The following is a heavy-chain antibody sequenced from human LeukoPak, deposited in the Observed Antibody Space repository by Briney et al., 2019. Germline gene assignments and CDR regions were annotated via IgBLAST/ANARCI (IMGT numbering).Heavy chain of an antibody. V-gene: IGHV3-7*01. CDR3: ARVRYSGYDS. D-gene: IGHD5-12*01. CDR2: IKQDGSEK. J-gene: IGHJ5*02. CDR1: GFTFSSYW. Sequence: PGGSLRLSCVASGFTFSSYWMSWVRQAPGKVLEWVANIKQDGSEKYYVDSVKGRFTISRDNAKNSLYLQMNSLRAEDTAVYYCARVRYSGYDSWGQGTLVTVSS.